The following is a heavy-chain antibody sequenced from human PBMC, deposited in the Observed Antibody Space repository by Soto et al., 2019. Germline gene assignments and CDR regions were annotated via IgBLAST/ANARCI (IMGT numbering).Heavy chain of an antibody. CDR1: VYTFTSYV. D-gene: IGHD1-20*01. Sequence: GASGKFSSKASVYTFTSYVTTGVRQAPGQGLEWMGWISAYNGNTNYAQKLQGRVTMTTDTSTSTAYMELRSLRSDDTAVYYCARVHITGNYDYWGQGTLVTVSS. V-gene: IGHV1-18*01. CDR3: ARVHITGNYDY. J-gene: IGHJ4*02. CDR2: ISAYNGNT.